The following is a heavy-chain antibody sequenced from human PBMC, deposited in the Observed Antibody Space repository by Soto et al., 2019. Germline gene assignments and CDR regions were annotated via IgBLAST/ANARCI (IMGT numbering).Heavy chain of an antibody. CDR3: ARAVAPYLGTWFDP. CDR2: ISHTGST. Sequence: SETLSLTCAVSGGSISSGNSYSCSWIRQPPGKGLEWIGSISHTGSTSYNPSLKGRVTMSVDKSKNQFSLKLSSVTAADMAVYYCARAVAPYLGTWFDPWGQGTLVTVSS. J-gene: IGHJ5*02. D-gene: IGHD3-16*01. CDR1: GGSISSGNSYS. V-gene: IGHV4-30-2*01.